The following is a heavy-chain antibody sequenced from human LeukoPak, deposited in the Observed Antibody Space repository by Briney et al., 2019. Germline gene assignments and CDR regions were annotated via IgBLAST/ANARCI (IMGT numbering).Heavy chain of an antibody. Sequence: GGSLRLSCAASGFTFSSYAMHWVRQTPGKGLEWVAVMSSDGSKKYYADSVKGRFTISRDNSKNTPYLQMNSLRAEDTAVYYCAKKFRGTTAISGDYFDYWGQGTLVTVSS. J-gene: IGHJ4*02. CDR1: GFTFSSYA. D-gene: IGHD4-17*01. CDR3: AKKFRGTTAISGDYFDY. V-gene: IGHV3-30-3*02. CDR2: MSSDGSKK.